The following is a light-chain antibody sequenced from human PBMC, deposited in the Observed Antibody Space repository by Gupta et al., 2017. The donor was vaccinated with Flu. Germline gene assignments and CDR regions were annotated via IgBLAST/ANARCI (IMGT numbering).Light chain of an antibody. CDR3: QQANSFSYT. CDR1: QGTSSW. J-gene: IGKJ2*01. Sequence: DIQMTQSPSSVSASVGDRVTITCRASQGTSSWLAWYQQKPGKAPKLLIYAASSLQSGVPSRFSGSGSWIDFTLTISSLQPEDFATYYCQQANSFSYTFGQGTKLEIK. CDR2: AAS. V-gene: IGKV1-12*02.